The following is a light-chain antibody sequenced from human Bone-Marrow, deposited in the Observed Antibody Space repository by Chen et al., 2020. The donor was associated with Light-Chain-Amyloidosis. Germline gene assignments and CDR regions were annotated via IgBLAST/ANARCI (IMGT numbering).Light chain of an antibody. V-gene: IGLV3-25*03. Sequence: YELSQPPSVSASPGQTARITCPGDALPTKYAYWYQQKPGQAPVLVIHRDTERPSGISERFSGSSSGTTATLTISGVQAEDEADYHCQSADSSGTYEVIFGGGTKLTVL. CDR1: ALPTKY. J-gene: IGLJ2*01. CDR2: RDT. CDR3: QSADSSGTYEVI.